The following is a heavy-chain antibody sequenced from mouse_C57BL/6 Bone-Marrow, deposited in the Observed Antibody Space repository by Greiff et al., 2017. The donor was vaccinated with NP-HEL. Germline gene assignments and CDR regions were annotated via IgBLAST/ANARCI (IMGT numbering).Heavy chain of an antibody. Sequence: QVQLQQPGTELVKPGTSVKLSCKSSGYTFTSYWMHWVKQRPGQGLEWIGNINPSNGGPNYNEKFKSKATLTVDKSSSTAYMQLSSLTSDDSAVYYCAREGRWLRRGYWYVDVWDTGTTVTVSS. J-gene: IGHJ1*03. CDR2: INPSNGGP. D-gene: IGHD2-2*01. CDR1: GYTFTSYW. V-gene: IGHV1-53*01. CDR3: AREGRWLRRGYWYVDV.